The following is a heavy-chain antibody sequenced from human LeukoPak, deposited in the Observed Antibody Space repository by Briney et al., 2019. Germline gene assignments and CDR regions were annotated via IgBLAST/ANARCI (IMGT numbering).Heavy chain of an antibody. J-gene: IGHJ5*02. CDR1: GFTFSNAW. CDR2: IKSKTDVGTT. V-gene: IGHV3-15*01. CDR3: TAGSWFGP. Sequence: AGGSLRLSCAASGFTFSNAWMSWVRQAPGKGLEWVGRIKSKTDVGTTDYGAPVKGRFAISRDDSKNTLYLQMNSLKTEDTAVYYCTAGSWFGPWGQGTLVTVSS.